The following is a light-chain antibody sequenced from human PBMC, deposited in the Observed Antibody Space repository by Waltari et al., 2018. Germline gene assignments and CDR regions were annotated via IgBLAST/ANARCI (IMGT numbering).Light chain of an antibody. J-gene: IGKJ4*01. CDR1: QSISTY. CDR2: AAS. CDR3: QQSYSPLT. V-gene: IGKV1-39*01. Sequence: DFQMTQSPSSLSASVGDRVTITCRASQSISTYLNWYQQKPGKAPNLLIYAASSLQSGVPSRFSVSGTETDFTLTISSLQPEDFATYYCQQSYSPLTFGGGTKVEIK.